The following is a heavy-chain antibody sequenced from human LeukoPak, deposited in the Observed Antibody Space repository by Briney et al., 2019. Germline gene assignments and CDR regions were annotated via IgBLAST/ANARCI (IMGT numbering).Heavy chain of an antibody. D-gene: IGHD6-6*01. V-gene: IGHV3-74*01. Sequence: PGGSLRLSCAASGFTFSNYWMHWVRQTPGKGLVWVSRINSDGSTTSYADSVKGRFTISRDNAKNTLYLQMNSLRAEDTAVYYCAKDGGEYSSSLPYWGQGTLVTVSS. CDR2: INSDGSTT. CDR3: AKDGGEYSSSLPY. J-gene: IGHJ4*02. CDR1: GFTFSNYW.